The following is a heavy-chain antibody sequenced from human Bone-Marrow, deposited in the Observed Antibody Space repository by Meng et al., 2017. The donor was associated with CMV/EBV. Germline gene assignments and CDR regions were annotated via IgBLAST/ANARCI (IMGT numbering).Heavy chain of an antibody. V-gene: IGHV1-18*01. CDR3: ARGRRALRYCSSTSCPAGAFDI. D-gene: IGHD2-2*01. J-gene: IGHJ3*02. CDR1: GYIFTSYG. Sequence: ASVKVSCKASGYIFTSYGISWVRQAPGQGLEWMGWISAYNGNTNYAQKLQGRVTMTTDTSTSTAYMELRSLRSDDTAVYYCARGRRALRYCSSTSCPAGAFDIWGQGTMVTVSS. CDR2: ISAYNGNT.